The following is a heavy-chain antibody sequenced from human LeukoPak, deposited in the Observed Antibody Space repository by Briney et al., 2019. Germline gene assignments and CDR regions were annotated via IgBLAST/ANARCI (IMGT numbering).Heavy chain of an antibody. D-gene: IGHD1-26*01. CDR2: IYYSGST. CDR1: GGSISSYY. CDR3: AGGGSWELPNFDY. V-gene: IGHV4-59*01. Sequence: SETLSLTCTVSGGSISSYYWSWIRQPAGKGLEWIGYIYYSGSTNYNPSLKSRVTISVDTSKNQFSLKLSSVTAADTAVYYCAGGGSWELPNFDYWGQGTLVTVSS. J-gene: IGHJ4*02.